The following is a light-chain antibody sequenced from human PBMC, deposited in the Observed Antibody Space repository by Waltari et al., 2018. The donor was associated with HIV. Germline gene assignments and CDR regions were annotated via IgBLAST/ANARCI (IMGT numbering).Light chain of an antibody. CDR3: QQYHDWLPGK. V-gene: IGKV3-15*01. CDR1: QAISNN. CDR2: AAS. Sequence: EVVMTQSPATLSVSPGESATLSCRASQAISNNLAWYQKKPGQAPRLLIYAASTRATGIPARFSASGSGTEFTLTISSLQSEDFVIYYCQQYHDWLPGKFGPGTKVEIK. J-gene: IGKJ1*01.